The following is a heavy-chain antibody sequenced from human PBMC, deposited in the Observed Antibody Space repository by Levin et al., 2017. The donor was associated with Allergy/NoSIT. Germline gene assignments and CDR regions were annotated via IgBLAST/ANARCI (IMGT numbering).Heavy chain of an antibody. CDR2: IFSGGST. CDR3: ARVESSGSYFSWYFDL. D-gene: IGHD1-26*01. J-gene: IGHJ2*01. CDR1: GFTVSSNY. V-gene: IGHV3-66*01. Sequence: GGSLRLSCAASGFTVSSNYMSWVRQAPGKGLEWVSVIFSGGSTYYADSVKGRFTISRDNSKNTLYLQMNSLRAEDTAVYYCARVESSGSYFSWYFDLWGRGTLVTVSS.